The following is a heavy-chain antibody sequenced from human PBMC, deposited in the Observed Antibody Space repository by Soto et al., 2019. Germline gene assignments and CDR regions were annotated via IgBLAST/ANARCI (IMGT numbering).Heavy chain of an antibody. J-gene: IGHJ6*02. D-gene: IGHD3-3*01. Sequence: QVQLVLSGAEVKKPGASVKVSCKASGYTFTSHDIKWVRQATGQGLEWMGWMDPNSGVTGYAQKFQGRVTMTRNTSTNTAHMELSSLTSDDMAVYYCARERKFDFWRKGLDVWGQGTTVTVSS. CDR3: ARERKFDFWRKGLDV. CDR1: GYTFTSHD. V-gene: IGHV1-8*01. CDR2: MDPNSGVT.